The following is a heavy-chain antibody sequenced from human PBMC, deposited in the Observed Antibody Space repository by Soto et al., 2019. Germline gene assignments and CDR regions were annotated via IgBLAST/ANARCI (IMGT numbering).Heavy chain of an antibody. CDR1: GGSISSYY. Sequence: LTCTVSGGSISSYYWSWIRQPPGKGLEWIGYIYYSGSTNYNPSLKSRVTISVDTSKNQFSLKLSSVTAADTAVYYCARYSSSVVYYFDYWGQGTLVTVSS. D-gene: IGHD6-13*01. V-gene: IGHV4-59*01. CDR3: ARYSSSVVYYFDY. CDR2: IYYSGST. J-gene: IGHJ4*02.